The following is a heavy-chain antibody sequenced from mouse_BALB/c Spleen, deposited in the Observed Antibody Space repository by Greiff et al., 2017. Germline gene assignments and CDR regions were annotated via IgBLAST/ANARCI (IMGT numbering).Heavy chain of an antibody. CDR1: GYSITSDYA. CDR3: ARGAISYPWFAY. V-gene: IGHV3-2*02. CDR2: ISYSGST. D-gene: IGHD1-1*01. J-gene: IGHJ3*01. Sequence: DVKLQESGPGLVKPSQSLSLTCTVTGYSITSDYAWNWIRQFPGNKLEWMGYISYSGSTSYNPSLKSRISITRDTSKNQFFLQLNSVTTEDTATYYCARGAISYPWFAYWGQGTLVTVSA.